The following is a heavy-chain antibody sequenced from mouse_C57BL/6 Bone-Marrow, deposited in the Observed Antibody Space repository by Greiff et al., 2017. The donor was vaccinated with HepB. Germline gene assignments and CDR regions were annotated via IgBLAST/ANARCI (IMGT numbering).Heavy chain of an antibody. V-gene: IGHV2-2*01. D-gene: IGHD1-1*01. Sequence: QVQLQQPGPGLVQPSQSLSITCTVSGFSLTSYGVHWVRQSPGKGLEWLGVIWSGGSTDYNAAFISRLSISKDNSKSQVFFKMNSLQADDTAIYYCARSYYGSSYWYFDVWGTGTTVTVSS. J-gene: IGHJ1*03. CDR1: GFSLTSYG. CDR3: ARSYYGSSYWYFDV. CDR2: IWSGGST.